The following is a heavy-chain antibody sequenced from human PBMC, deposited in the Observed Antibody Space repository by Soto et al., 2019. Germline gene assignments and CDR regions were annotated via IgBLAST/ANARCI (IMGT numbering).Heavy chain of an antibody. CDR1: GGSVSSDDYY. CDR3: ARASRVNLVFDY. CDR2: IHYSGST. J-gene: IGHJ4*02. V-gene: IGHV4-61*08. D-gene: IGHD1-7*01. Sequence: QVQLQESGPGLVKPSETLSLPCTVSGGSVSSDDYYWTWIRQPPGKGLEDIGYIHYSGSTNYNTSLKIRVTISVDMSKNQFSLKLSSVTAADTAVYYCARASRVNLVFDYWGQGTLVTVSS.